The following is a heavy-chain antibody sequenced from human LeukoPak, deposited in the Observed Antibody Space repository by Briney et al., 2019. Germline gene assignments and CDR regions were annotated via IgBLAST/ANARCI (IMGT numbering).Heavy chain of an antibody. CDR1: GFTFSSYS. Sequence: GGSLRLSCAASGFTFSSYSMNWVRQAPGKGLEWVSSISSSSSYIYYADSVKGRFTISRDNAKNSLYLQMNSLRAEDTAVYYCARFRSGHDSSGYYALDYWGQGTLVTVSS. D-gene: IGHD3-22*01. CDR3: ARFRSGHDSSGYYALDY. CDR2: ISSSSSYI. V-gene: IGHV3-21*01. J-gene: IGHJ4*02.